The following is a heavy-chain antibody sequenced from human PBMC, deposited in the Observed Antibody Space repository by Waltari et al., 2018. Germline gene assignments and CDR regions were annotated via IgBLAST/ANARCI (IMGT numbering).Heavy chain of an antibody. J-gene: IGHJ4*02. CDR1: GGSISSSSYY. Sequence: QLQLQESGPGLVKPSETLSLTCTVSGGSISSSSYYWGWIRQPPGKGLEWIGSIYYSGSTYYNPSLKSRVTISVDTSKNQFSLKLSSVTAADTAVYYCARIRSMLGSHYFDYWGQGTLVTVSS. CDR3: ARIRSMLGSHYFDY. D-gene: IGHD1-26*01. V-gene: IGHV4-39*01. CDR2: IYYSGST.